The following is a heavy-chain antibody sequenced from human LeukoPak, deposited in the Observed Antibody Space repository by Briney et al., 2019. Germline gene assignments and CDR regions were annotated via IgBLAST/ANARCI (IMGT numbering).Heavy chain of an antibody. CDR1: GFTFDDQA. Sequence: GGSLRLSCAASGFTFDDQAMHWVRQAPGKGLEWVACITWNGNYIGYADSVTGRFTISRDNAKNSLYLQMNSLRGEDTALYYCVKKAGDRTFDYWGQGTLVTVSS. J-gene: IGHJ4*02. CDR3: VKKAGDRTFDY. V-gene: IGHV3-9*01. CDR2: ITWNGNYI.